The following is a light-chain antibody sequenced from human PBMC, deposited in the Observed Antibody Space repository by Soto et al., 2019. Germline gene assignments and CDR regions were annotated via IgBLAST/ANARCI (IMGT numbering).Light chain of an antibody. V-gene: IGKV4-1*01. CDR1: QSVLYSSNNKNY. Sequence: DIVMTQSPDSLAVSLGERATINCKSSQSVLYSSNNKNYLVWYQQKPGQPPKLLIYWASTRESGVPDRFSGSGSGTDFTLTISSLRAEDVAVYYCQQYYSTPTFGQGTKLEIK. CDR2: WAS. CDR3: QQYYSTPT. J-gene: IGKJ2*01.